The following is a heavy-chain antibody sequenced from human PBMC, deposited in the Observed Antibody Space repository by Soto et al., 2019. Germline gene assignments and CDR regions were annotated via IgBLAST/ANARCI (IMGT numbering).Heavy chain of an antibody. CDR1: GFTFSSYG. V-gene: IGHV3-30*18. Sequence: QVQLVESGGGVVQPGRSLRLSCAASGFTFSSYGMHWVRQAPGKGLEWVAVISYDGRNKYYADSVKGRFTISRDNSKNTLFLQMNSLRAEDTAVYYCAKDQLYSSSWYPGNSYYYGIDVWGQGTTVTVSS. CDR2: ISYDGRNK. D-gene: IGHD6-13*01. CDR3: AKDQLYSSSWYPGNSYYYGIDV. J-gene: IGHJ6*02.